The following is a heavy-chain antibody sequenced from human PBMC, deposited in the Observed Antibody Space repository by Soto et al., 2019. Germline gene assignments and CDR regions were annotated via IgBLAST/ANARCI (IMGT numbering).Heavy chain of an antibody. V-gene: IGHV2-5*01. CDR2: IYWNDDK. CDR1: GFSLSTSGLG. D-gene: IGHD3-9*01. CDR3: AHLHYDILTGYFYDD. Sequence: SGPTLVNPTQTLTLTCTFSGFSLSTSGLGVGWIRQPPGKALEWLALIYWNDDKRYSPSLKSRLTITKDTSTNQVVLTMTNMDSVDTATYYCAHLHYDILTGYFYDDWGQGTLVTLAS. J-gene: IGHJ4*02.